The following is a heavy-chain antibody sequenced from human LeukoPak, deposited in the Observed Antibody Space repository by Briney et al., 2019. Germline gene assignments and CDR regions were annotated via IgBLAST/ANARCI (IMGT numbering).Heavy chain of an antibody. CDR2: INHSGST. D-gene: IGHD3-22*01. V-gene: IGHV4-34*01. Sequence: SKTLSLTCAVYGGSFSGYYWSWIRQPPGKGLEWIGEINHSGSTNYNPSLKSRVTISVDTSKNQFSLKLSSVTAADTAVYYCARGGYYYDSSGSSRPYYYYYMDVWGKGTTVTVSS. CDR3: ARGGYYYDSSGSSRPYYYYYMDV. J-gene: IGHJ6*03. CDR1: GGSFSGYY.